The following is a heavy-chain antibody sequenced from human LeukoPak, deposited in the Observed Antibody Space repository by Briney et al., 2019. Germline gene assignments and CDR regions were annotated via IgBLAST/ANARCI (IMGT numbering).Heavy chain of an antibody. CDR2: ISSSSSYI. V-gene: IGHV3-21*01. J-gene: IGHJ4*02. CDR3: AREKKESDY. Sequence: PGGSLRLSCAASGFTFSSYSMNWVRQAPGKGLEWVSSISSSSSYICYADSVKGRFTISRDNAKNSLYLQMNSLRAEDTAVYYCAREKKESDYWGQGTPVTVSS. CDR1: GFTFSSYS.